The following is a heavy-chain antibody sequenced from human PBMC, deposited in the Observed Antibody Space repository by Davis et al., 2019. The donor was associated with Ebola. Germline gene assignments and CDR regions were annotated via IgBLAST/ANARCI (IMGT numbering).Heavy chain of an antibody. CDR2: ISSSSSTI. CDR1: GFTFSSYS. D-gene: IGHD3-10*01. J-gene: IGHJ6*02. CDR3: ARPLRMVQGVNYYYYGMDV. Sequence: GESLKISCAASGFTFSSYSMNWVRQAPGKGLEWVSYISSSSSTIYYADSVKGRFTISRDNAKNSLYLQMNSLRDEDTAVYYCARPLRMVQGVNYYYYGMDVWGQGTTVTVSS. V-gene: IGHV3-48*02.